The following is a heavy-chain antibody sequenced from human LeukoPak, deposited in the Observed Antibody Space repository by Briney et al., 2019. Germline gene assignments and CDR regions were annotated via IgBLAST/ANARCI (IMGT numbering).Heavy chain of an antibody. D-gene: IGHD4-17*01. J-gene: IGHJ4*02. V-gene: IGHV3-30*02. CDR3: ARGPLYGDYDYYFDY. CDR2: IRHDGSNE. CDR1: GFTFSDLG. Sequence: PGGSLRLSCAASGFTFSDLGMHWVRQAPGKGLEWVAFIRHDGSNEYYADSVKGRFTISRDNAKNSLYLQMNSLRAEDTAVYYCARGPLYGDYDYYFDYWGRGTLVTVSS.